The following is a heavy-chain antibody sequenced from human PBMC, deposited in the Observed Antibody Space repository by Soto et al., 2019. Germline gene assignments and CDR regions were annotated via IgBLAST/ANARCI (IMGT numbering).Heavy chain of an antibody. Sequence: SETLSLTCAVSGGSISSGGYSWSWIRQPPGKGLEWIGYIYHSGSTYDNPSLKSRVTISVDRSKSQFSLKLSSVTPEDTAVYYCATMGTPVTGLYYFDYWGQGTLVTVSS. CDR3: ATMGTPVTGLYYFDY. CDR1: GGSISSGGYS. J-gene: IGHJ4*02. D-gene: IGHD4-17*01. CDR2: IYHSGST. V-gene: IGHV4-30-2*01.